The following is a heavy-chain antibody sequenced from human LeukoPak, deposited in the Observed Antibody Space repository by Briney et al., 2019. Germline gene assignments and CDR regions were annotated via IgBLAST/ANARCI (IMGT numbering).Heavy chain of an antibody. CDR3: AGRIAAAGTRGGYFDY. D-gene: IGHD6-13*01. CDR2: IYYSGST. J-gene: IGHJ4*02. CDR1: GGSISSSSYY. Sequence: PSETLSLTCTVSGGSISSSSYYWGWIRQPPGKGLEWIGSIYYSGSTYYNPSLKSRVTISVDTSKNQFSLKLSSVTAADTAVYYCAGRIAAAGTRGGYFDYWGQGTLVTVSS. V-gene: IGHV4-39*01.